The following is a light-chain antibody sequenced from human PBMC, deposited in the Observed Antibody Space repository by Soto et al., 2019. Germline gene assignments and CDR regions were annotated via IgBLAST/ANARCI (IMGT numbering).Light chain of an antibody. CDR3: QQYGSSPRFT. CDR1: HNVDIN. CDR2: GAS. J-gene: IGKJ3*01. V-gene: IGKV3-20*01. Sequence: IVLTQSPATLSVSLGERATLSCRASHNVDINLAWYQQRPGQAPRLLVYGASTRATGIPDRFSGSGSGTDFTLTISRLEPEDFAVYYCQQYGSSPRFTFGPGTKVDIK.